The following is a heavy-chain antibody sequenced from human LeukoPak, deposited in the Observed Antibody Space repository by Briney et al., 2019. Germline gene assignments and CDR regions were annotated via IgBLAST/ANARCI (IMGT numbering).Heavy chain of an antibody. D-gene: IGHD3-3*01. V-gene: IGHV3-23*01. CDR1: GFTFSSYA. J-gene: IGHJ6*02. CDR3: AKKPHSFWGMDV. Sequence: GGSLRLSCAASGFTFSSYAMSWVHQAPGKGLEWVSAISGSGGSTYYADSVKGRFTISRDNSKNTLYLQMNSLRAEDTAVYYCAKKPHSFWGMDVWGQGTTVTVSS. CDR2: ISGSGGST.